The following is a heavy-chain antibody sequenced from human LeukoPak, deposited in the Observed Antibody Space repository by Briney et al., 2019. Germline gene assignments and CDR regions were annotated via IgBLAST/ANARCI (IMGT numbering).Heavy chain of an antibody. CDR2: ISGSGGST. D-gene: IGHD3/OR15-3a*01. Sequence: PGGSPRLSCAASGFTLSTYAMSWVRQAPGKGLEWVSAISGSGGSTSYADSVKGRFTISRDNSKNTLYLQMNSLRAEDTAVYYCAKERWTTTAFDIWGQGTMVTVSS. V-gene: IGHV3-23*01. J-gene: IGHJ3*02. CDR3: AKERWTTTAFDI. CDR1: GFTLSTYA.